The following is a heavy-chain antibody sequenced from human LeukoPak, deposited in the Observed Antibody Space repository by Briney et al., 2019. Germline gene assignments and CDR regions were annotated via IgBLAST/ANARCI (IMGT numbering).Heavy chain of an antibody. CDR2: ISPDNGKT. CDR3: ARDHFFSIDY. Sequence: ASVKVSCKASGYTFTSHGLTWVRQAPGQGLEWMGWISPDNGKTSYKEEFQARVTMTTDTSTSTAYMELRSLIPDDTAVYYCARDHFFSIDYWGQGTLVTVSS. J-gene: IGHJ4*02. CDR1: GYTFTSHG. V-gene: IGHV1-18*01. D-gene: IGHD2/OR15-2a*01.